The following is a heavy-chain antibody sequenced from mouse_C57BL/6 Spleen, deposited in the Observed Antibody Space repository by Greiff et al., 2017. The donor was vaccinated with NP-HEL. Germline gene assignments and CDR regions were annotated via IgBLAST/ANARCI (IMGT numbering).Heavy chain of an antibody. CDR3: ARGPNYYGSSYEYFDV. V-gene: IGHV1-82*01. D-gene: IGHD1-1*01. J-gene: IGHJ1*03. Sequence: QVQLKQSGPELVKPGASVKISCTASGYAFSSSWMNWVKQRPGKGLEWIGRIYPGDGDTNYNGKFKGKATLTADKSSSTAYMQLSSLTSEDSAVYFCARGPNYYGSSYEYFDVWGTGTTVTVSS. CDR1: GYAFSSSW. CDR2: IYPGDGDT.